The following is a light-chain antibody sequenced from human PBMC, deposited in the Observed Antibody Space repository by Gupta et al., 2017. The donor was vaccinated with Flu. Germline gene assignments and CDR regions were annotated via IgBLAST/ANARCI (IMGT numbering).Light chain of an antibody. Sequence: QAVVTPESSLTVSPGVTVTLTCVSNSGIVTSGHYPYWIQQKPVQVHRTLIYDSSDRHAWTPARFSGSSSGGKAALTLSGARTEDEDEYDCLLFYGGPRVFGGGTKLTVL. CDR3: LLFYGGPRV. CDR1: SGIVTSGHY. J-gene: IGLJ3*02. V-gene: IGLV7-46*01. CDR2: DSS.